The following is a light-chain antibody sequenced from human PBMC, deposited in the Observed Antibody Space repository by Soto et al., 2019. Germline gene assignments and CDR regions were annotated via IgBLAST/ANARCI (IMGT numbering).Light chain of an antibody. CDR2: EGS. CDR3: SSYTSSTTRV. Sequence: QSALTQPASVSGSPGQSITISCTGTSSDVGYYNFVSWYQQHPGKAPKLMIYEGSNRPSGVSTRFSGSKSGNTASLTISGLQAEDEADYYCSSYTSSTTRVFGTGTKLTVL. J-gene: IGLJ1*01. CDR1: SSDVGYYNF. V-gene: IGLV2-14*01.